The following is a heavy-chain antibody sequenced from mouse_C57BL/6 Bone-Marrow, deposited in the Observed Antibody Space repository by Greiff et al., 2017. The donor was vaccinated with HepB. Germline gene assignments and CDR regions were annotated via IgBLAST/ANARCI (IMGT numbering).Heavy chain of an antibody. V-gene: IGHV1-26*01. D-gene: IGHD1-1*01. CDR1: GYTFTDYY. CDR2: INPNNGGT. CDR3: AKQDYGSGYGFDY. J-gene: IGHJ2*01. Sequence: EVQLQQSGPELVKPGASVKISCKASGYTFTDYYMNWVKQSHGKSLEWIGDINPNNGGTSYNQKFKGKATLTVDQSSSTAYMELRSLTSEDSAVYYCAKQDYGSGYGFDYWGQGTTLTVSS.